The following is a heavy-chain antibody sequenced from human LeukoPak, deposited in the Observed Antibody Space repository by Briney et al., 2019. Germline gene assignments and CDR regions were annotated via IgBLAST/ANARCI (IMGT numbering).Heavy chain of an antibody. Sequence: GGSLRLSCAASGFTFSSYWMHWVRQAPGEGLVWVSHINSDGSSTNYADSVKGRFTISRDNAKNTLYLQTNSLRAEDTAVYYCARTGIAARPTVWFDPWGQGTLVTVSS. CDR3: ARTGIAARPTVWFDP. CDR2: INSDGSST. D-gene: IGHD6-6*01. J-gene: IGHJ5*02. V-gene: IGHV3-74*01. CDR1: GFTFSSYW.